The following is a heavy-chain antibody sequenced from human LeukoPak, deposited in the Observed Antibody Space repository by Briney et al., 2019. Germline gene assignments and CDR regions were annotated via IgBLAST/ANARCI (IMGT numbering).Heavy chain of an antibody. V-gene: IGHV4-34*01. J-gene: IGHJ4*02. D-gene: IGHD3-16*02. Sequence: PSETLSLTCAVYGGSFSGYYWSWIRQPPGKGLEWIGEINHSGSTNYNPSLKSRVTISVDTSKNQFSLKLSSVTAADTAVYYCARSRHNDYVWGSYHYTLYFDYWGQGTLVTVSS. CDR2: INHSGST. CDR1: GGSFSGYY. CDR3: ARSRHNDYVWGSYHYTLYFDY.